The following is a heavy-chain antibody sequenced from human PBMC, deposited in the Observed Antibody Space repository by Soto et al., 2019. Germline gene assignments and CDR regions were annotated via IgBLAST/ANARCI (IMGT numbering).Heavy chain of an antibody. CDR1: GGSINSHY. Sequence: QVQLQESGPGLVKPSETLSLTCTVSGGSINSHYWSWIRQPPGKGLEYVGTIFSSGRTNYDPSLRSRLTLSVARSENQFSLRMSSVAAADAAVCYCVRHSGYSAIDPWGQGTLVPVSS. CDR3: VRHSGYSAIDP. V-gene: IGHV4-59*08. D-gene: IGHD3-22*01. CDR2: IFSSGRT. J-gene: IGHJ5*02.